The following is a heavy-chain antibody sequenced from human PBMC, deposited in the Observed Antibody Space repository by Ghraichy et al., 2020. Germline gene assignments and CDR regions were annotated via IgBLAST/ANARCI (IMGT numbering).Heavy chain of an antibody. Sequence: ESLNISCAASGFTFSSYSMNWVRQAPGKGLEWVSSISSSSSYIYYADSVKGRFTISRDNAKNSLYLQMNSLRAEDTAVYYCARGTWGSAVTTSFDYWGQGTLVTVSS. V-gene: IGHV3-21*01. CDR2: ISSSSSYI. D-gene: IGHD4-17*01. CDR1: GFTFSSYS. J-gene: IGHJ4*02. CDR3: ARGTWGSAVTTSFDY.